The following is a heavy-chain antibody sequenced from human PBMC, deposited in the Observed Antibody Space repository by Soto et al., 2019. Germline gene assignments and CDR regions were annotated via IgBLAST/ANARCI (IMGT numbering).Heavy chain of an antibody. Sequence: EVQLVESGGGLVKPGGSLRLSCAASGFAFSNAWMSWVRQAPGKGLEWVGRIKSKTDGATTDYAAPVKGRFTISRDDSKNAVFLQMNSLKTEDTAVYYCTTDLDYPHPIILSGTWGQGTLVTVSS. J-gene: IGHJ4*02. V-gene: IGHV3-15*01. CDR1: GFAFSNAW. D-gene: IGHD5-12*01. CDR3: TTDLDYPHPIILSGT. CDR2: IKSKTDGATT.